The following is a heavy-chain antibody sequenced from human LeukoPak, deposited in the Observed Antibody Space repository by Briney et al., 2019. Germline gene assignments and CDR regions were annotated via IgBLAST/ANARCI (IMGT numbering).Heavy chain of an antibody. D-gene: IGHD5-12*01. CDR3: ARGPSGYHNT. J-gene: IGHJ4*02. CDR1: GFTFSSYE. Sequence: GGSLRLSCAASGFTFSSYEMNWVRQAPGKGLEWVSYISGSGSAIYYADSVKGRFTISRDNSKNTLYLQMNSLRAEDTAVYYCARGPSGYHNTGGQGTLVTVSS. V-gene: IGHV3-48*03. CDR2: ISGSGSAI.